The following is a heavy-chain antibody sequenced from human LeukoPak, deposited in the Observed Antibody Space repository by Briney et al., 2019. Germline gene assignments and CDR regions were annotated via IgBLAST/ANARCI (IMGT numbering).Heavy chain of an antibody. Sequence: ASVKVSCEASGGTFSSYAISWVRQAPGQGLEWMGRIIPIFGTANYAQKFQGRVTITTDESTSTAYMELSSLRSEDTAVYYCARDANHYIAPWGKGTTVTVSS. CDR2: IIPIFGTA. J-gene: IGHJ6*03. CDR3: ARDANHYIAP. V-gene: IGHV1-69*05. CDR1: GGTFSSYA.